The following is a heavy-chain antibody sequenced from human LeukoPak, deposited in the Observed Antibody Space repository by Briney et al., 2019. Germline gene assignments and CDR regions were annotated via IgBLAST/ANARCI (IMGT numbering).Heavy chain of an antibody. CDR3: ARDGGSHFDY. J-gene: IGHJ4*02. CDR2: ISYYGNNK. D-gene: IGHD1-26*01. Sequence: GGSLRLSCAASGFTFSSYAMHWVRQAPGKGLEWVAVISYYGNNKYYADPVQGRFTISRDNSKNTLSLQMNSLRADDTAVYYCARDGGSHFDYWGQGTLVTVSS. CDR1: GFTFSSYA. V-gene: IGHV3-30-3*01.